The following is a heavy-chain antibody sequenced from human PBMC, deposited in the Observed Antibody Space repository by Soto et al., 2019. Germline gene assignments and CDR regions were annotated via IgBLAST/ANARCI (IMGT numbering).Heavy chain of an antibody. CDR1: GFSLSTSGVG. CDR3: AHSPPSTSLRRWFDP. Sequence: QITLKESGPTLVKPTQTLTLICTFSGFSLSTSGVGVGWIRQPPGKALEWLALIYWDDDKWYSPSLKSRLTVTKDTSKSQVVLTMTNLDPVDTATYYCAHSPPSTSLRRWFDPWGQGTMVTVSS. D-gene: IGHD2-2*01. CDR2: IYWDDDK. J-gene: IGHJ5*02. V-gene: IGHV2-5*02.